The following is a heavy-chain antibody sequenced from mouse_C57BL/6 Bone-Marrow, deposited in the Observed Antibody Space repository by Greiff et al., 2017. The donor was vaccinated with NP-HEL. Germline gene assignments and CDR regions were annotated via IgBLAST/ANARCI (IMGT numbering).Heavy chain of an antibody. V-gene: IGHV2-6*01. CDR1: GFSLTSYG. J-gene: IGHJ3*01. Sequence: VKLMESGPGLVAPSQSLSITCTVSGFSLTSYGVDWVRQSPGKGLEWLGVIWGVGSTNYNSALKSRLSISKDKSKSQVFLKMNSLQTDDTAMYYCAIYYGYDGAWFAYWGQGTLVTVSA. CDR2: IWGVGST. CDR3: AIYYGYDGAWFAY. D-gene: IGHD2-2*01.